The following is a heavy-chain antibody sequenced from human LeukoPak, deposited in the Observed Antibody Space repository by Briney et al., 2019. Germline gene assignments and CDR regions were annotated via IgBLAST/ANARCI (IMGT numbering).Heavy chain of an antibody. Sequence: GASVTVSCKASGYTFTSYDINWVRQATGQGLEWMGWINPNSGNTGYAQKFQGRVTMTRNTSISTAYMELSSLRSEDTAVYYCARGPVLRYFDWLSDYGMDVWGQGTTVTVSS. CDR3: ARGPVLRYFDWLSDYGMDV. CDR2: INPNSGNT. V-gene: IGHV1-8*01. D-gene: IGHD3-9*01. J-gene: IGHJ6*02. CDR1: GYTFTSYD.